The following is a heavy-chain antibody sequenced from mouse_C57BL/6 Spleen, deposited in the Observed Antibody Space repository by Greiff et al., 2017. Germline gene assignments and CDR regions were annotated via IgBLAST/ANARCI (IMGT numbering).Heavy chain of an antibody. CDR3: ARKITTVVATDGDY. Sequence: EVKLVESGGGLVKPGGSLKLSCAASGFTFSDYGMHWVRQAPEKGLEWVAYISSGSSTIYYADTVKGRFTISREDAKNTLFLQMTSLRSEYTAMYYCARKITTVVATDGDYWGQGTSLTVSS. D-gene: IGHD1-1*01. CDR2: ISSGSSTI. J-gene: IGHJ4*01. V-gene: IGHV5-17*01. CDR1: GFTFSDYG.